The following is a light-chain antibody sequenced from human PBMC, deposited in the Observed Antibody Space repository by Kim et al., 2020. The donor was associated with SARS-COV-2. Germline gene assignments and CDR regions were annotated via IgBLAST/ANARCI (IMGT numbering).Light chain of an antibody. CDR1: QGISNH. CDR3: QQYKSYPLT. CDR2: AAS. Sequence: DIQMTQSPSSLSASIGDRVTITCRASQGISNHLAWIQQKPGKAPKTLIYAASNLQSGVPSKFSGSGSGTDYTLTISSLQPEDFATYYCQQYKSYPLTFGGGTKVDIK. J-gene: IGKJ4*01. V-gene: IGKV1-16*02.